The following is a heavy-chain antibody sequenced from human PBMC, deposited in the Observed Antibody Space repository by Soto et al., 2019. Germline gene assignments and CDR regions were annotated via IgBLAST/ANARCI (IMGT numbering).Heavy chain of an antibody. D-gene: IGHD6-13*01. J-gene: IGHJ4*02. Sequence: EVQLVESGGGLAQPGGSLRLSCVASGFSFSDYEMNWVRQAPGKGLEWVAYISSGGSTIHYADSVRGRFTVSRDNARNSLYRQMTTLIVEDTALYYCARDRAAGGYWGQGTLVTVSS. CDR1: GFSFSDYE. V-gene: IGHV3-48*03. CDR2: ISSGGSTI. CDR3: ARDRAAGGY.